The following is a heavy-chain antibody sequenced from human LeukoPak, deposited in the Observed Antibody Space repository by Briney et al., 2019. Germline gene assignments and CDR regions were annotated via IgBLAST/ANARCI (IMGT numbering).Heavy chain of an antibody. CDR3: SRGSGWLSVY. CDR1: GFTFGDYL. CDR2: ISGGTT. V-gene: IGHV3-49*03. J-gene: IGHJ4*02. D-gene: IGHD6-19*01. Sequence: GGSLRLSCTASGFTFGDYLMSWFRQAPGKGLKWIGFISGGTTEYAASVKGRFTISRDDSTSIAYLQMNSLTTEDTAVYYCSRGSGWLSVYWGQGTLVTVSS.